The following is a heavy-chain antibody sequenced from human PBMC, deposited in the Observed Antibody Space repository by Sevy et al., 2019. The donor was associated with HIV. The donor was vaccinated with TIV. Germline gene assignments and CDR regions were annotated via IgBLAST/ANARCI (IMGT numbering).Heavy chain of an antibody. V-gene: IGHV3-15*05. CDR1: GFTFNDAW. CDR3: TILGYGP. D-gene: IGHD5-18*01. Sequence: GGSLRLSCAASGFTFNDAWVTWIRQAPGKGLEWVGRIKSKTDGGTTDYAAAVKGRFSISRDDSKNLLYLQMNSLKTEDTAVYYCTILGYGPWGQETLVTVSS. CDR2: IKSKTDGGTT. J-gene: IGHJ5*02.